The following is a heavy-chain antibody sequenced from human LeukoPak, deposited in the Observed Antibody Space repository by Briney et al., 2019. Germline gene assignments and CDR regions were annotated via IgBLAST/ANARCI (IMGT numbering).Heavy chain of an antibody. V-gene: IGHV4-39*01. J-gene: IGHJ4*02. CDR1: GGSISSSSYY. D-gene: IGHD2-15*01. CDR3: AHLGYCSGGSCK. CDR2: IYYSGST. Sequence: SETLPLTCTVSGGSISSSSYYWGWIRQPPGKGLEWIGSIYYSGSTYYNPSLKSRVTISVDTSKNQFSLKLSSVTAAVTAVYYCAHLGYCSGGSCKWGQGTLVTVSS.